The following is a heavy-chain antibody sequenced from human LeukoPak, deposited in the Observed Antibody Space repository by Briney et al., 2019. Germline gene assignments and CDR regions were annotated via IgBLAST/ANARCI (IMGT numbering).Heavy chain of an antibody. CDR1: GFTFSNYA. CDR2: ISGSGDTT. Sequence: TGGSLRLFCAVSGFTFSNYAISWVRQAPGKGLEWVSCISGSGDTTYYPDPVKGRFTISKENSKNTPYLQMDRLRAEDTAVYYCGPDSSGAFPNGFDPWGEGTLVTVPS. J-gene: IGHJ5*02. CDR3: GPDSSGAFPNGFDP. D-gene: IGHD3-22*01. V-gene: IGHV3-23*01.